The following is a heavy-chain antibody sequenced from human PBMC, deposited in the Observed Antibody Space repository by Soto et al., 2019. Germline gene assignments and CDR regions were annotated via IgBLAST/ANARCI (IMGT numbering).Heavy chain of an antibody. CDR1: GFTFSSYW. Sequence: GGSLRLSCAASGFTFSSYWMHWVRQAPGKGLVWVSRINSDGSSTSYADSVKGRFTISRDKAKNTLYRQMNSLRAEDTAVYYCARTPHVLLWFGELHYGKVRSDYYYYMDVWGKGTTVTVSS. CDR3: ARTPHVLLWFGELHYGKVRSDYYYYMDV. D-gene: IGHD3-10*01. CDR2: INSDGSST. J-gene: IGHJ6*03. V-gene: IGHV3-74*01.